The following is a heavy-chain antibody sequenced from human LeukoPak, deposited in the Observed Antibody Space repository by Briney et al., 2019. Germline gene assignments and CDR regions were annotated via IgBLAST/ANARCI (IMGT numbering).Heavy chain of an antibody. J-gene: IGHJ4*02. CDR2: ISYDGSNK. V-gene: IGHV3-30*04. D-gene: IGHD2-21*02. CDR3: ATALAYCGGDCYKNDY. CDR1: GFTFSSYP. Sequence: GGSLRLSCAASGFTFSSYPMHWVRQAPGKGLEWVAVISYDGSNKYYADSVKGRFTISRDNSKNTLYLQMNSLRAEDTAVYYCATALAYCGGDCYKNDYWGQGTLVTVSS.